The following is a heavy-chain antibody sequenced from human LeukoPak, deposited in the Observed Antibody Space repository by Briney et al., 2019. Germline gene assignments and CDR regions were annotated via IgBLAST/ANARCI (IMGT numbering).Heavy chain of an antibody. D-gene: IGHD2-2*01. J-gene: IGHJ4*02. CDR2: IHYSGST. CDR1: GGSISSNIYY. Sequence: SETLSLTCIVSGGSISSNIYYWGRIRQPPGKGLEWIGSIHYSGSTYYNPSLKSRVTISVDRSKNQFSLKLSSVTAADTAVYYCARLGYQLPHWGQGTLVTVSS. V-gene: IGHV4-39*07. CDR3: ARLGYQLPH.